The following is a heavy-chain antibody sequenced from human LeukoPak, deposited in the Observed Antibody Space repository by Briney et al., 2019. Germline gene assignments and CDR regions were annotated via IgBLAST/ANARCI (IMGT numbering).Heavy chain of an antibody. Sequence: ASVKVSCKASGYTFIGYYIHWIRQAPGQGLEWMGWISAYNGNTNYAQKLQGRVTMTTDTSTSTAYMELRSLRSDDTAVYYCAVSAPEYDSSGGVFDYWGQGTLVTVSS. V-gene: IGHV1-18*04. CDR2: ISAYNGNT. CDR1: GYTFIGYY. D-gene: IGHD3-22*01. CDR3: AVSAPEYDSSGGVFDY. J-gene: IGHJ4*02.